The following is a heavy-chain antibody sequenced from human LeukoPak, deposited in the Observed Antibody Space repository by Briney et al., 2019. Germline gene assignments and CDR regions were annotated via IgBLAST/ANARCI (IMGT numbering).Heavy chain of an antibody. V-gene: IGHV4-39*07. Sequence: SETLSLTCTVSGGSISSSSYYWGWIRQPPGKGLEWIGSIYYSGSTYYNPSLKSRVTISVDTSKNQFSLKLSSVTAADTAVYYCARDYYYGSGSYYNRYFDYWGQGTLVTVSS. J-gene: IGHJ4*02. CDR3: ARDYYYGSGSYYNRYFDY. D-gene: IGHD3-10*01. CDR1: GGSISSSSYY. CDR2: IYYSGST.